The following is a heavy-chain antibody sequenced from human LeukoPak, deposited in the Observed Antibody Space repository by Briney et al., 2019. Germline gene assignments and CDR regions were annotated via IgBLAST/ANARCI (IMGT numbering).Heavy chain of an antibody. D-gene: IGHD4-11*01. CDR2: IIPIFSTA. V-gene: IGHV1-69*05. Sequence: SVKVSCKASGGTFSSYAISWVRQAPGQGLEWMGRIIPIFSTANYAQKFQGRVTITTDESTSTAYMELSSLRSEDTAVYYCARDRDDYSNYVVSDYWGQGTLVTVSS. J-gene: IGHJ4*02. CDR3: ARDRDDYSNYVVSDY. CDR1: GGTFSSYA.